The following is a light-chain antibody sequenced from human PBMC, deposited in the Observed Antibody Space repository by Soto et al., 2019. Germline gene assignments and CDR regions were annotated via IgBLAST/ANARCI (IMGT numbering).Light chain of an antibody. J-gene: IGLJ1*01. V-gene: IGLV1-40*01. CDR1: SSNIGAGYD. CDR3: QSYATGLSVLYV. CDR2: GNN. Sequence: QSVLTQPPSVSGAPGQRVTISCTGSSSNIGAGYDVHWYQQLPGTAPKLLIYGNNNRPSGVPDRFSGSKSGTSASLAVTGLQAEDEADYSYQSYATGLSVLYVFGTGTKVTVL.